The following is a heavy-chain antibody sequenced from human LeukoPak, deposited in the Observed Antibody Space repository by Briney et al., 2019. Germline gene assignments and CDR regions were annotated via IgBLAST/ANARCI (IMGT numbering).Heavy chain of an antibody. CDR2: INSDGSWT. CDR1: GFTLSSYS. V-gene: IGHV3-74*01. Sequence: GGSLRLSCAASGFTLSSYSMNWVRRAPGKGLVWVSHINSDGSWTSYADSVKGRFTISKDNAKNTVYLQMNNLRAEDTAVYYCVSFYEAYWGRGTLVTVSS. J-gene: IGHJ4*02. D-gene: IGHD2/OR15-2a*01. CDR3: VSFYEAY.